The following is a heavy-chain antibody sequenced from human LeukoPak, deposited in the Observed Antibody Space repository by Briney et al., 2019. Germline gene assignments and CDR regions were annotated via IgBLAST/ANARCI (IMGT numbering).Heavy chain of an antibody. Sequence: TGGSLRLSCTASGFTFRNYAMNWVRQAPGKGLEFVSAISGSGGSTYYADSVKGRFTIARDNSNNTLYLQMNSLRAEDTAVYYCAKGQSAGTRVFRWFDPWGQGTLVTVSS. CDR1: GFTFRNYA. CDR2: ISGSGGST. D-gene: IGHD6-13*01. V-gene: IGHV3-23*01. CDR3: AKGQSAGTRVFRWFDP. J-gene: IGHJ5*02.